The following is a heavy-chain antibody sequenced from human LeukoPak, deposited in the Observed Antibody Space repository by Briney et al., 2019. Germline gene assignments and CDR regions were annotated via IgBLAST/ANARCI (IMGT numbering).Heavy chain of an antibody. CDR1: GGSFSGYY. J-gene: IGHJ6*03. Sequence: PSETLSLTCAVYGGSFSGYYWSWIRQPPGKGVEWIGEINHSGSTNYNPSLKSRVTISVDTSKNQFSLKLSSVTAADTAVYYCARGTVAVTGYYYYYYMDVWGKGTTVTVSS. CDR3: ARGTVAVTGYYYYYYMDV. D-gene: IGHD6-19*01. V-gene: IGHV4-34*01. CDR2: INHSGST.